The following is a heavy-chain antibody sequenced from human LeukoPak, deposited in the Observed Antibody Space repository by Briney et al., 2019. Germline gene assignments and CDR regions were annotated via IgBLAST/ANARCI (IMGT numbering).Heavy chain of an antibody. Sequence: MASETLSLTCTVSGGSISSYYWSWIRQPPGKGLEWIGYIYYSGSTNYNPSLKSRVTISVDTSKNQFSLKLSSVTAADTAVYYCARVWEPAANAFDIWGQGTMVTVSS. V-gene: IGHV4-59*01. D-gene: IGHD2-2*01. CDR1: GGSISSYY. CDR3: ARVWEPAANAFDI. J-gene: IGHJ3*02. CDR2: IYYSGST.